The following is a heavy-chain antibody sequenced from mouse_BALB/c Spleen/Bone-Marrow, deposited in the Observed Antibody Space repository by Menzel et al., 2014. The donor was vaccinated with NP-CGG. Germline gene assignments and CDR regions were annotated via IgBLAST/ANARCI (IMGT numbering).Heavy chain of an antibody. CDR2: IYPGDGDT. J-gene: IGHJ2*01. V-gene: IGHV1-80*01. Sequence: VQRVESGAELVRPGSSVKISCKASGYAFSVYWMNWVKQRPGQGLEWIGQIYPGDGDTNYNGKFKGRATLTADKSSNTAYVQLSSLTSEDSAVYFCARGGISVDYWGQGTTLTVSS. CDR1: GYAFSVYW. CDR3: ARGGISVDY.